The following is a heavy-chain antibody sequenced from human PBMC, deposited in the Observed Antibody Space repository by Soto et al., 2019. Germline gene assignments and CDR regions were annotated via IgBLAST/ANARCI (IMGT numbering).Heavy chain of an antibody. CDR1: GGSISSGDYY. V-gene: IGHV4-30-4*01. D-gene: IGHD3-10*01. CDR3: ARDITRASGWFDP. J-gene: IGHJ5*02. Sequence: PSETLSLTCTVSGGSISSGDYYWSWIRQPPGKGLEWIGYIYYSGSTYYNPSLKSRVTISVDTSKNQFSLKLSSVTAADTAVYYCARDITRASGWFDPWGQGTLVHRLL. CDR2: IYYSGST.